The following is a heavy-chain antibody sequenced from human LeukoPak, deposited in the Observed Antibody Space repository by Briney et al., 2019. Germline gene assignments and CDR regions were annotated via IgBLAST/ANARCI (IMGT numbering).Heavy chain of an antibody. J-gene: IGHJ4*02. D-gene: IGHD3-22*01. V-gene: IGHV4-59*10. Sequence: NPSETLSLTCAVYGGSFSGYYWSWIRQPAGKGLEWIGRIYTSGSTNYNPSLKSRVTISVDTSKNQFSLKLSSVTAADTAVYYCARVADYYDSSGYYDYWGQGTLVTVSS. CDR1: GGSFSGYY. CDR2: IYTSGST. CDR3: ARVADYYDSSGYYDY.